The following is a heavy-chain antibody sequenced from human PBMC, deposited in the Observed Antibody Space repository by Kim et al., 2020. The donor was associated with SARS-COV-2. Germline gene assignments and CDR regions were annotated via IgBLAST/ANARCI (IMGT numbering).Heavy chain of an antibody. Sequence: ASVKVSCKVSGYTLTELSMHWVRQAPGKGLEWMGGFDPEDGETIYAQKFQGRVTMTEDTSTDTAYMELSSLRSEDTAVYYCATDGRPSVYSSWIAVAGVYWFDPWGQGTLVTVSS. CDR1: GYTLTELS. V-gene: IGHV1-24*01. CDR2: FDPEDGET. J-gene: IGHJ5*02. D-gene: IGHD6-19*01. CDR3: ATDGRPSVYSSWIAVAGVYWFDP.